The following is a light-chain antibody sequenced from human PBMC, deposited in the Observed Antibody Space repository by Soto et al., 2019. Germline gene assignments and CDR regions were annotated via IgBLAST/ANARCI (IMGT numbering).Light chain of an antibody. CDR1: SIDVGSYNL. V-gene: IGLV2-23*01. CDR2: EGS. CDR3: CSYAGSSTYV. Sequence: QSVLTQPASVSGSPRQSITISCTGTSIDVGSYNLVSWYQQHPGKAPKLMIYEGSKRPSGVSNRFSGSKSGNTASLTISGLQAEDEADYYCCSYAGSSTYVFGTGTKVT. J-gene: IGLJ1*01.